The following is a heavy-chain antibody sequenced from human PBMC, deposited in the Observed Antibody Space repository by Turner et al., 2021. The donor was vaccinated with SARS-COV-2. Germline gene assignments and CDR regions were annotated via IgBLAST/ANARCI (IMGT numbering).Heavy chain of an antibody. Sequence: PVQPGAEVLKPGPSVKVSCKASGYTFTSYGISWVLQAPGQGLEWMGWISAYNGNTNYAQKVEGRVTMTTYTSTSTAYMELRSLRSDDTAVYYCARVGNGKATDNLFFDYWGQGTLVTVSS. CDR1: GYTFTSYG. CDR2: ISAYNGNT. D-gene: IGHD4-4*01. CDR3: ARVGNGKATDNLFFDY. J-gene: IGHJ4*02. V-gene: IGHV1-18*01.